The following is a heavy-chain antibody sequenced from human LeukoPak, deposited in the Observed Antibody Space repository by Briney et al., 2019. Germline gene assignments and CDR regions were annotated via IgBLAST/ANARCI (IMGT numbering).Heavy chain of an antibody. Sequence: AESLNISNTCPGYIFNNYRHGWVRQMPGKGLEWMGIIYPGDSDTRYSPSFQGQVTISADRSISTAYLQWSSLKASDTAMYYCARPKPEDRKPSGPFYPWGPGRLVTVSS. CDR3: ARPKPEDRKPSGPFYP. J-gene: IGHJ5*01. V-gene: IGHV5-51*01. CDR2: IYPGDSDT. D-gene: IGHD1-14*01. CDR1: GYIFNNYR.